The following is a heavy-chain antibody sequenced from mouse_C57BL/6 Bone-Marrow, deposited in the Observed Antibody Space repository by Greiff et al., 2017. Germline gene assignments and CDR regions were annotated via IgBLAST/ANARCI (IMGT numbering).Heavy chain of an antibody. CDR2: INPSTGGT. Sequence: VQLQQSGPELVKPGASVKISCKASGYSFTGYYMNWVKQSPEKSLEWIGEINPSTGGTTYNQKFKAKATLTVDKSSSTAYMQLKSLTSEDSAVYYCARGYYGRKYFDYWGQGTTLTVSS. J-gene: IGHJ2*01. CDR1: GYSFTGYY. D-gene: IGHD1-1*01. V-gene: IGHV1-42*01. CDR3: ARGYYGRKYFDY.